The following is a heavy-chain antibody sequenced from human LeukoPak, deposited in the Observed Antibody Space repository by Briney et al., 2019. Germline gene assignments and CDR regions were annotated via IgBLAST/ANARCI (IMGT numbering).Heavy chain of an antibody. D-gene: IGHD2-21*02. CDR1: GGTFSSYA. CDR2: IIPIFGTA. J-gene: IGHJ4*02. V-gene: IGHV1-69*01. Sequence: GASVQVSCKASGGTFSSYAISWVRQAPGQGLEWMGGIIPIFGTANDAQKFQGRVKITADESKGTAYMELSILRSEDTAVYYCAFHCGGDCYSVGTDYWGQGTLVTVSS. CDR3: AFHCGGDCYSVGTDY.